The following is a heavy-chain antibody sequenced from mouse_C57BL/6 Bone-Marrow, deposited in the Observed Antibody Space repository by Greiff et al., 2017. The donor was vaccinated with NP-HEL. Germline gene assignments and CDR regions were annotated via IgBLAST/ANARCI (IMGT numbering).Heavy chain of an antibody. J-gene: IGHJ2*01. CDR3: ARWITTVVDY. D-gene: IGHD1-1*01. V-gene: IGHV1-59*01. CDR1: GYTFTSYW. Sequence: QVQLQQPGAELVRPGTSVKLSCKASGYTFTSYWMHWVKQRPGQGLEWIGVIDPSDSYTNYNQKFKGKATLTVDTSSSTAYMQLSSLTSEDSAVYYCARWITTVVDYWGQGTTLTVSS. CDR2: IDPSDSYT.